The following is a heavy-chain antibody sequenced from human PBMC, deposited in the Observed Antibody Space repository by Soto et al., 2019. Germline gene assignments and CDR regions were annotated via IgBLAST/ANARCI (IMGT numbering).Heavy chain of an antibody. CDR1: GFTFSNYA. V-gene: IGHV3-23*01. CDR2: ISHTGGST. D-gene: IGHD3-3*01. Sequence: GGSLRLSCAASGFTFSNYAMTWVRQAPGKGLEWVSAISHTGGSTSYADSVKGRFTISRDNSKNTLYLQMNSLRAEDTAVYYCARDGGHYGMDVWGQGTTVTSP. J-gene: IGHJ6*02. CDR3: ARDGGHYGMDV.